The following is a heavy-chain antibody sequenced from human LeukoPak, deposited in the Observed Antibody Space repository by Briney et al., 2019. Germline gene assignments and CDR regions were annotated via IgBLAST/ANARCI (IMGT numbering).Heavy chain of an antibody. D-gene: IGHD4-17*01. CDR1: GFTFSSYA. CDR3: ARDSRTVTRYFDL. V-gene: IGHV3-30*04. CDR2: ISYDGSNK. Sequence: PGGSLRLSCAASGFTFSSYAMHWVRQAQGKGLEWVAVISYDGSNKYYADSVKGRFTISRDNSKNTLYLQMNSLRAEDTAVYYCARDSRTVTRYFDLWGRGTLVTVSS. J-gene: IGHJ2*01.